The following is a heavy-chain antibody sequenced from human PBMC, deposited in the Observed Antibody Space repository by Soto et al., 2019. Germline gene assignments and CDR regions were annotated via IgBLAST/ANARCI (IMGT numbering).Heavy chain of an antibody. CDR2: IYHSGST. D-gene: IGHD2-2*01. J-gene: IGHJ5*02. V-gene: IGHV4-30-2*01. CDR3: ARVPTP. CDR1: GGSISSGGYS. Sequence: QLQLQESGPGLVKPSQTLSLTCAVSGGSISSGGYSWSWIRQPPGKGLEWIGYIYHSGSTYYNSSLKSRVTISVDRSKNQFSLKLSSVTAADTAVYYCARVPTPWGQGTLVTVSS.